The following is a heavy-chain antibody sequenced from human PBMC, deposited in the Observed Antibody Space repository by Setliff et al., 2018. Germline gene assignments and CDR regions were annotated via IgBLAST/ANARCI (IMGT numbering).Heavy chain of an antibody. V-gene: IGHV3-11*04. CDR3: ARDSVIRYFDWLLHHPTHNWFDP. CDR1: GFTFSDYY. CDR2: ISSSGSTI. Sequence: GESLKISCAASGFTFSDYYMSWIRQAPGKGLEWVSYISSSGSTIYYADSVKGRFTISRDNAKNSLYLQMNSLSAEDTAVYYCARDSVIRYFDWLLHHPTHNWFDPWGQGTLVTVSS. D-gene: IGHD3-9*01. J-gene: IGHJ5*02.